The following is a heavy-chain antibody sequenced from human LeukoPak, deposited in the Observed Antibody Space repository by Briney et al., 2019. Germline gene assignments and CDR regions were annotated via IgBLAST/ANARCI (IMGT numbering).Heavy chain of an antibody. CDR3: ARGTDRSKIAY. Sequence: PSETLSLTCTVSGGSISSGDYYWSWIRQPPGEGLEWIGEIHPRGTIDYNPSLKSRVTISGDTSKNQFSLKLTSVTAADTAVYCCARGTDRSKIAYWGQGTLVTVSS. J-gene: IGHJ4*02. D-gene: IGHD3-22*01. V-gene: IGHV4-39*07. CDR2: IHPRGTI. CDR1: GGSISSGDYY.